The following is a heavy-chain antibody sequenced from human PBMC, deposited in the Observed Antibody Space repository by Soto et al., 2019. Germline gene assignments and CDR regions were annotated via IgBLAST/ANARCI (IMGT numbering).Heavy chain of an antibody. J-gene: IGHJ4*02. CDR3: ARLRYCSGGNRYGDY. D-gene: IGHD2-15*01. CDR2: SYGGDSDT. CDR1: GYSFTTYW. V-gene: IGHV5-51*01. Sequence: GESLKISCKGSGYSFTTYWIGWVRQMPGKGLEWMGISYGGDSDTRYSPSFQVQATISADKSISTAYLQWSSLKASDTATYYCARLRYCSGGNRYGDYWGQGTLVTVSS.